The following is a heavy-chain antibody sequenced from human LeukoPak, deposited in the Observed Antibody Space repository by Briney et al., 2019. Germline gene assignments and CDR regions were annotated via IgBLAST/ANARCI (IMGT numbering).Heavy chain of an antibody. Sequence: GGSLRLSCAASGFTFSSYSMNWVRQAPGKGLEWVSSISSSSSYIYYADSVKGRFTVSRDNAKNSLYLQMNSLRAEDTALYYCARENLRLGELSLNWFDPWGQGTLVTVSS. V-gene: IGHV3-21*04. CDR1: GFTFSSYS. J-gene: IGHJ5*02. CDR2: ISSSSSYI. D-gene: IGHD3-16*02. CDR3: ARENLRLGELSLNWFDP.